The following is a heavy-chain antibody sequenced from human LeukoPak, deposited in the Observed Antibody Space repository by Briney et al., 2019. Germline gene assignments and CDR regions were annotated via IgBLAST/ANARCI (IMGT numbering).Heavy chain of an antibody. CDR3: AKVGGATVTPRNRLYYFDY. V-gene: IGHV3-23*01. J-gene: IGHJ4*02. D-gene: IGHD4-17*01. CDR2: ISGSGGST. Sequence: PGGSLRLSCAASGFTFSSYAMSWVRPAPGKGLEWVSAISGSGGSTYYADSVKGRFTISRDNSKNTLYLQMNSLRAEDTAVYYCAKVGGATVTPRNRLYYFDYWGQGTLVTVSS. CDR1: GFTFSSYA.